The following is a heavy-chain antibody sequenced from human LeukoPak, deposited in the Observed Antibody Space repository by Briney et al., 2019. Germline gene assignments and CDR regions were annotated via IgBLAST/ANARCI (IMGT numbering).Heavy chain of an antibody. CDR1: GGTFSSYA. J-gene: IGHJ4*02. CDR3: AWSGDSSGYYRPSYFDY. CDR2: IIPIFGTA. V-gene: IGHV1-69*13. Sequence: SVKVSCKASGGTFSSYAISWVRQAPGQGLEWMGGIIPIFGTANYAQKFQGRVTITADESTSTAYMELSSLRSEDTAVYYCAWSGDSSGYYRPSYFDYWGQGTLVTVSS. D-gene: IGHD3-22*01.